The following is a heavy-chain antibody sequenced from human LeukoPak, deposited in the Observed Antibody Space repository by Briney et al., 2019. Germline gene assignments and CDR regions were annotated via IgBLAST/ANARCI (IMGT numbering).Heavy chain of an antibody. J-gene: IGHJ4*02. Sequence: GGSLRLSCAVSGFTFSIYSMSWVRRTPGKGLECVSSICSSGTYKYYADSVKGRFTISRDNTKNSLYLQINSLGAEDTAVYYCAKGKDSVAGATNDYWGQGTLVTVSS. CDR1: GFTFSIYS. CDR2: ICSSGTYK. D-gene: IGHD6-19*01. V-gene: IGHV3-21*01. CDR3: AKGKDSVAGATNDY.